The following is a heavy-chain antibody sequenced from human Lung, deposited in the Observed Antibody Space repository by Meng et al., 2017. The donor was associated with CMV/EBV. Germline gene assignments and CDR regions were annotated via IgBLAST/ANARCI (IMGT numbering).Heavy chain of an antibody. J-gene: IGHJ4*02. CDR2: INHSEST. CDR3: ARRVGSGKYFFDY. V-gene: IGHV4-34*01. CDR1: GGSFTGYF. D-gene: IGHD3-10*01. Sequence: CAFSGGSFTGYFCSWIRQSPGKGLEWIAEINHSESTHYKPSLKSRVTISVDTSKNQFSLRLKSVTVADTGVYFCARRVGSGKYFFDYWSQGTLVTVSS.